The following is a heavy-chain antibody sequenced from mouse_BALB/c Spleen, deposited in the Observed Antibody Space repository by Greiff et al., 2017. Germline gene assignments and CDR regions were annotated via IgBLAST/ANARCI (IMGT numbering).Heavy chain of an antibody. J-gene: IGHJ3*01. V-gene: IGHV5-17*02. CDR2: ISSGSSTI. D-gene: IGHD1-2*01. Sequence: DVQLVESGGGLVQPGGSRKLSCAASGFTFSSFGMHWVRQAPEKGLEWVAYISSGSSTIYYADTVKGRFTISRDNPKNTLFLQMTSLRSEDTAMYYCARQGGTTATWFAYWGQGTLVTVSA. CDR1: GFTFSSFG. CDR3: ARQGGTTATWFAY.